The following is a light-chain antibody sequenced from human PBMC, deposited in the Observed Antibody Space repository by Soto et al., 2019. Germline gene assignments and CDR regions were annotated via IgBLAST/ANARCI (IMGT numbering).Light chain of an antibody. CDR1: SSDVGDNNY. Sequence: QSALTQPASVSGSPGQSITISCTGTSSDVGDNNYVSWYQQHPSKAPKLMIYDVTHRPSGISNRFSGSKSGNTASLTISGLQAEDEADYYCSSYTSSSTLYVFGTGTKLTVL. CDR3: SSYTSSSTLYV. J-gene: IGLJ1*01. V-gene: IGLV2-14*01. CDR2: DVT.